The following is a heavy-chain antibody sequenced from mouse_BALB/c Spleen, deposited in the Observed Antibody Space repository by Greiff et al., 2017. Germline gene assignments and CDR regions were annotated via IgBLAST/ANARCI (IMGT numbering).Heavy chain of an antibody. CDR1: GYTFTSYW. CDR3: ARRYGNYDWYFDV. D-gene: IGHD2-10*02. V-gene: IGHV1-69*02. Sequence: VQLQQSGAELVRPGASVKLSCKASGYTFTSYWINWVKQRPGQGLEWIGNIYPSDSYTNYNQKFKDKATLTVDKSSSTAYMQLSSLTSEDSAVYYCARRYGNYDWYFDVWGAGTTVTVSS. J-gene: IGHJ1*01. CDR2: IYPSDSYT.